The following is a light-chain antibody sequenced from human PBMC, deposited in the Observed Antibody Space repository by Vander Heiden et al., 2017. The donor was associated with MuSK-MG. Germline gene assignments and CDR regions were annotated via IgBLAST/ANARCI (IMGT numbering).Light chain of an antibody. V-gene: IGKV2-24*01. J-gene: IGKJ1*01. CDR1: QSLVYSDGNTY. CDR3: RQAEQFPWT. Sequence: DIVMTQTPLSSPVTLGQPASISCRSSQSLVYSDGNTYLSWLQQRPGQPPRLLIYKSSNRGSGVPDRFSGSGAGTDFTLKISRVEAEDVGVYYCRQAEQFPWTFGQGTKVEIK. CDR2: KSS.